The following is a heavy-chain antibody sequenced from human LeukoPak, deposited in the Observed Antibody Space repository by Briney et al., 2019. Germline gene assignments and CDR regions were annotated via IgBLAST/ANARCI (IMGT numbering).Heavy chain of an antibody. Sequence: GGSLRLSCAASGITFTNAWMSWVRQAPGKGLEWVGRIKSKTDGGTTDYTTPVKGRFTISRDDSKNTLYLQMNSLKTEDTAVYYCTTEPNYYDSSGYTGGYWGQGTLVTVSS. D-gene: IGHD3-22*01. CDR2: IKSKTDGGTT. CDR1: GITFTNAW. J-gene: IGHJ4*02. V-gene: IGHV3-15*01. CDR3: TTEPNYYDSSGYTGGY.